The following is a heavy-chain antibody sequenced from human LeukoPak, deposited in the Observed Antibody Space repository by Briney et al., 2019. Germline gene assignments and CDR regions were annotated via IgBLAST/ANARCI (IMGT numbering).Heavy chain of an antibody. CDR3: ARIPLQDSSGYYAPFDY. CDR1: GFTFSSYA. V-gene: IGHV3-30*04. D-gene: IGHD3-22*01. Sequence: GGSLRLSCAASGFTFSSYAMHWVRQAPGKGLEWVAVISYDGSNKYYADSVKGRFTISRDNSKNTLYLQMNSLRAEDTAVYYCARIPLQDSSGYYAPFDYWGQGTLVTVSS. CDR2: ISYDGSNK. J-gene: IGHJ4*02.